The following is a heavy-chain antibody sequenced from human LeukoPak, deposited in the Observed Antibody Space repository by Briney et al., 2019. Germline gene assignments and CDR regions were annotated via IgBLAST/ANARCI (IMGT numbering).Heavy chain of an antibody. Sequence: GGSLRLSCAASGFTFSSYAMSWVRQAPGKGLEWVSAISGSGGSTYYADSVKGRFTISGDNSKNTLYLQMNSLRAEDTAVYYCANLPSSGSKAYWGQGTLVTVSS. D-gene: IGHD3-22*01. V-gene: IGHV3-23*01. CDR2: ISGSGGST. CDR3: ANLPSSGSKAY. J-gene: IGHJ4*02. CDR1: GFTFSSYA.